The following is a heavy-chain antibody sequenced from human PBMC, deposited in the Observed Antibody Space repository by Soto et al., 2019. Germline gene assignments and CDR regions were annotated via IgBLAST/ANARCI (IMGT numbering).Heavy chain of an antibody. Sequence: QVQLVESGGGVVQPGRSLRLSCAASGFTFSSYGMHWVRQAPGKGLEWVAVIWYDGSNKYYADSVKGRFTISRDNSKNTLYLQMKSLRAEDTAVYYCARERLLRPEYYFDYWGQGTLV. V-gene: IGHV3-33*01. J-gene: IGHJ4*02. CDR1: GFTFSSYG. CDR2: IWYDGSNK. D-gene: IGHD2-21*01. CDR3: ARERLLRPEYYFDY.